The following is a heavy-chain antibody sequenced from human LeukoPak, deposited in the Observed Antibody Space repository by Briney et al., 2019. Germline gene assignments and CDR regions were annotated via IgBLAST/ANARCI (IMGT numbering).Heavy chain of an antibody. D-gene: IGHD2-21*01. V-gene: IGHV3-7*01. CDR3: VHIAATSRSLNFYFYYMDV. Sequence: PGGSPRLSCAVSGLTFSDYWMSWVRQAPGKGLEWVANIKRDGSEQYYVDSVKGRFTISRDNAKNSLFLEMNSLRVDDTGVYYCVHIAATSRSLNFYFYYMDVWGKGPTVTVSS. CDR2: IKRDGSEQ. CDR1: GLTFSDYW. J-gene: IGHJ6*03.